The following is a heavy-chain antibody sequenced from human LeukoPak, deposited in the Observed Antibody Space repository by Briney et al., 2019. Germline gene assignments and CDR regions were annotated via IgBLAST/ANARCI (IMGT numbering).Heavy chain of an antibody. J-gene: IGHJ4*02. CDR3: ARGAGRCGGDCYSSDS. CDR2: MYNSGST. Sequence: SETLSLTCSVSGDSISSNYWSWIRQPPGKGLEWIGYMYNSGSTNYNPSPKSRVTISVDTSKNQFSLMLSSVTAADTAVYFCARGAGRCGGDCYSSDSWGQGTLVTVSS. CDR1: GDSISSNY. D-gene: IGHD2-21*02. V-gene: IGHV4-59*01.